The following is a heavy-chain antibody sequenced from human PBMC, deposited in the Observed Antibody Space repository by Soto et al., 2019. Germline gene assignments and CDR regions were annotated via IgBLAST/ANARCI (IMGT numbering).Heavy chain of an antibody. V-gene: IGHV2-5*02. CDR1: GFSLSTSGVS. CDR2: IYWDDDK. J-gene: IGHJ4*02. D-gene: IGHD1-26*01. CDR3: AHSALQTGDFDY. Sequence: QITLKESGATLVKPTQTLTLTCTFSGFSLSTSGVSVGWIRQPPGTALEWLALIYWDDDKRSSPSLKSRITITKDTSKNRVVLTMTNMDPVDTATYYCAHSALQTGDFDYGGQGTLVTVSS.